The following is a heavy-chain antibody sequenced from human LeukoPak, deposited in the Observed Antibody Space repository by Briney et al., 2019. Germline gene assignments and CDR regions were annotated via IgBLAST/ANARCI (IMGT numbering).Heavy chain of an antibody. CDR2: IYPGDSDA. D-gene: IGHD1-26*01. Sequence: GESLKISCKGSGYSFSNSWIGWVRQMPGKGLEWMGIIYPGDSDARYSPSFQGQVTISADKSISTAYLQWSSLKASDTAIYYCARRRDLYSGSYYPFDYWGQGTLVTVSS. CDR1: GYSFSNSW. V-gene: IGHV5-51*01. J-gene: IGHJ4*02. CDR3: ARRRDLYSGSYYPFDY.